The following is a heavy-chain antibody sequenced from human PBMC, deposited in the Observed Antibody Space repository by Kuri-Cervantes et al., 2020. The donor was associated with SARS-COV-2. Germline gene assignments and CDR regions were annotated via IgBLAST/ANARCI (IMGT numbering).Heavy chain of an antibody. Sequence: ETLSLTCEASGFTFSTYSMNWVRQAPGKGLQWVASISSSGSYIHYADSVRGRFTISRDNAKDSVYLQMNSLRADDTAVYYCARPAETGTRFDYRGQGTLVTVSS. CDR1: GFTFSTYS. J-gene: IGHJ4*02. CDR2: ISSSGSYI. V-gene: IGHV3-21*01. D-gene: IGHD1-1*01. CDR3: ARPAETGTRFDY.